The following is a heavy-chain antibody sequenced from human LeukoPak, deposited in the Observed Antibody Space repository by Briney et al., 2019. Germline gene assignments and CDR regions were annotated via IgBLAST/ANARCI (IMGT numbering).Heavy chain of an antibody. J-gene: IGHJ4*02. D-gene: IGHD6-19*01. CDR1: GGSISSGGYY. CDR3: ARSDQWLVPFDY. CDR2: IYYSGST. Sequence: SETLSLTCTVSGGSISSGGYYWSWIRQHPGKGLEWIGYIYYSGSTYYNPSLKSRVTISVDTSKNQFSLKLSSVTAADTAVYYCARSDQWLVPFDYWGQGTLVTVSS. V-gene: IGHV4-31*03.